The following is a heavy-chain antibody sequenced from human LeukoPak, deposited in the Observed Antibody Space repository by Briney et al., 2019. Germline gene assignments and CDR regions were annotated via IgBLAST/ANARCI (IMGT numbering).Heavy chain of an antibody. Sequence: SQTLSLTCTVSGPSISSSTYYWSWIRQHPGKGLEWIGYIYYSGSTYYNPSLKSRVTISVDTSKNQFSLKLSSVTAADTAVYYCARYIPARPGFDYWGQGTLVTVSS. V-gene: IGHV4-31*03. J-gene: IGHJ4*02. CDR2: IYYSGST. CDR1: GPSISSSTYY. CDR3: ARYIPARPGFDY. D-gene: IGHD6-6*01.